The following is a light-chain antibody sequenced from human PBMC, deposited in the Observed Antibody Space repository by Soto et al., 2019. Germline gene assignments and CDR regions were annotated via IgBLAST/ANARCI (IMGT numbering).Light chain of an antibody. CDR2: DAY. J-gene: IGKJ1*01. V-gene: IGKV1-5*01. Sequence: IRMSHSASTVSSSVGDRVTITCRDSQSISSWLAWYQQKPVKAPKILIYDAYSLESGVPSRFSGSGSGTEFTLTISSLQPDDCATYYCKQYNSYSWTSGQGTKL. CDR1: QSISSW. CDR3: KQYNSYSWT.